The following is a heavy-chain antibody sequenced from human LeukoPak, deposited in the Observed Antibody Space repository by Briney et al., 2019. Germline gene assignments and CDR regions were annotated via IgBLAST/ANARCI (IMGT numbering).Heavy chain of an antibody. J-gene: IGHJ5*02. V-gene: IGHV4-59*08. CDR3: ATLIGAAGQWWFDP. CDR1: GGSISSYY. CDR2: IYYSGST. D-gene: IGHD6-13*01. Sequence: SETLSLTCTVSGGSISSYYWSWIRQPPGKGLEWIGYIYYSGSTNYNPSLKSRVTISVDTSKNQFSLKLSSVTAADTAVYYCATLIGAAGQWWFDPWGRGTLVTVSS.